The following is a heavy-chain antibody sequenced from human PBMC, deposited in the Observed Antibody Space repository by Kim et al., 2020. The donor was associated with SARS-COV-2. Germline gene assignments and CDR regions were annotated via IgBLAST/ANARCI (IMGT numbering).Heavy chain of an antibody. CDR2: INLGGST. Sequence: SETLSLTCAVYGGSFSGYWWAWIRQPPGKGLEWIGEINLGGSTNYNPSVKSRVSISADTSKKHFSLRLSSVTAADTAVYYCARGGPGNFDCWGQGTLVTVSS. CDR1: GGSFSGYW. CDR3: ARGGPGNFDC. J-gene: IGHJ4*02. V-gene: IGHV4-34*01.